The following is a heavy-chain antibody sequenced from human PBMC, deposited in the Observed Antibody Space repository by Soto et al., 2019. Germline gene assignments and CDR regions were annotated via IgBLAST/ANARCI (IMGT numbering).Heavy chain of an antibody. CDR3: ASREEGTDWFDP. CDR1: GGSISSGGYY. Sequence: PSETLSLTCXVSGGSISSGGYYWSWIRQHPGKGLEWIGYIYYSGSTYYNPSLKSRVTISVDTSKNQFSLKLSSVTAADTAVYYCASREEGTDWFDPWGQGTLVTVSS. CDR2: IYYSGST. V-gene: IGHV4-31*03. D-gene: IGHD3-10*01. J-gene: IGHJ5*02.